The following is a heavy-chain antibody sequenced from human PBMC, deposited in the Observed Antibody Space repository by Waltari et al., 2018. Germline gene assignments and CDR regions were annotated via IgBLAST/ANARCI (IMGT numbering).Heavy chain of an antibody. CDR2: IYSRGST. CDR1: GGSISSSY. Sequence: QVQLQESGPGLVKPSETLSLTCTVSGGSISSSYWSWIRQPAGKGLEWIGRIYSRGSTNYNPSLRSRVTMSVDTSKNQFSLKLNSVTAADTAVYYCARDWAAVADYYFDYWGQGTLVTVSS. D-gene: IGHD6-19*01. V-gene: IGHV4-4*07. CDR3: ARDWAAVADYYFDY. J-gene: IGHJ4*02.